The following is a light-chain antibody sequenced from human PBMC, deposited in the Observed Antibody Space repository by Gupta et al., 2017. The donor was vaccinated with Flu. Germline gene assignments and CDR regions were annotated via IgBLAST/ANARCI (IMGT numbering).Light chain of an antibody. J-gene: IGKJ2*01. CDR3: GQRVEIPYI. V-gene: IGKV2-40*01. CDR2: SSS. Sequence: DVVMTQTPRSLPATPGESASISCRSSKSRWDSDDGNTYLDWYLQKPGQSPQLLIYSSSYRASGVPDRFSGSGSGTDFTLKISSVKAEDVGFYYCGQRVEIPYIFGQGTKLEIK. CDR1: KSRWDSDDGNTY.